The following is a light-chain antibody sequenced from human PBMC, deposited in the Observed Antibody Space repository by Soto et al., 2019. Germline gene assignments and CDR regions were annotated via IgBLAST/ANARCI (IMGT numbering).Light chain of an antibody. Sequence: EIVLTQSPGTLSLSPGERATLSCRASQSVSSSYLAWYQQKPGQAPRLLIYGASSRATGIPDRFSGSGSGTDFTLTIRRLEPEDFAVYYCQQYDSSPVTFCQGTKVEIK. V-gene: IGKV3-20*01. CDR2: GAS. CDR3: QQYDSSPVT. CDR1: QSVSSSY. J-gene: IGKJ1*01.